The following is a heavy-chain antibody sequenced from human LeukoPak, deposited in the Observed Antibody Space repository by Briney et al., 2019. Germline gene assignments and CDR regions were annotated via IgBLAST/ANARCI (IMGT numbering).Heavy chain of an antibody. Sequence: SETLSLTCTVSGGSISSYYWSWIRQPPGKGLEWIGYIYYSGSTNYNPSLKSRVTISVDTSKNQFSLKLNSVTAADTAAYYCARFSQYYDSGAHYLDYWGQGTLVTVSS. CDR2: IYYSGST. V-gene: IGHV4-59*01. D-gene: IGHD3-22*01. CDR3: ARFSQYYDSGAHYLDY. CDR1: GGSISSYY. J-gene: IGHJ4*02.